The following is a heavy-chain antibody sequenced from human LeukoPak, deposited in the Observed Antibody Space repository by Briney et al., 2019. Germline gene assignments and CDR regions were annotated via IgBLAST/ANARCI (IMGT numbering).Heavy chain of an antibody. CDR3: ASRKLGNDY. Sequence: PSETLSLTCTVSGDSLSSSYWSWVRQPAGKGLEWIGYIYYTGTSYNPSLKSRVTISADTSKNQFSLKLISVTAADTAVYYCASRKLGNDYWGQGTLVTVSS. CDR1: GDSLSSSY. V-gene: IGHV4-59*01. CDR2: IYYTGT. D-gene: IGHD7-27*01. J-gene: IGHJ4*02.